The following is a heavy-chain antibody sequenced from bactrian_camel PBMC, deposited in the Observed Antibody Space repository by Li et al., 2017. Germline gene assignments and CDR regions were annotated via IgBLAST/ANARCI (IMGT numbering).Heavy chain of an antibody. CDR2: IAPATGTT. CDR1: GYAISGKC. Sequence: HVQLVESGGGSVQAGGSLRLSCAASGYAISGKCMAWFRQVPGKEREGVAAIAPATGTTFYSDSVKGRFTISRDNAKKTLYLQMDDLKPEDTAMYYCASGNW. V-gene: IGHV3S1*01. D-gene: IGHD1*01.